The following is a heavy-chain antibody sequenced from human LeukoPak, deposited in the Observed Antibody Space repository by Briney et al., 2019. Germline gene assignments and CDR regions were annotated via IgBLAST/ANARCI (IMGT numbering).Heavy chain of an antibody. D-gene: IGHD4-11*01. V-gene: IGHV1-18*01. CDR3: ARDLYRDSLPVSWFDP. J-gene: IGHJ5*02. CDR1: GYTFTSYG. CDR2: ISDYNGNT. Sequence: VKVSCKASGYTFTSYGISWVRQAPGQGLEWMGWISDYNGNTNYAQKLQGRVTMTTDTSTSTAYMELRSLRSDDTAVYYCARDLYRDSLPVSWFDPWGQGTLVTVSS.